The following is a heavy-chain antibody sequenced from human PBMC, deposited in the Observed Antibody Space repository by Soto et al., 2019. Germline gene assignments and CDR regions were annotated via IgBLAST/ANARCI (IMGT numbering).Heavy chain of an antibody. CDR2: IYYSGST. D-gene: IGHD6-19*01. CDR3: ARTSFGYRSGGIDY. J-gene: IGHJ4*02. V-gene: IGHV4-30-4*01. CDR1: GGSISSGDYY. Sequence: QVQLQESGPGLVKPSQTLSLTCTVSGGSISSGDYYWSWIRQPPGKGLEWIGYIYYSGSTYYNPSLKRRITISVDTSKNQFSLKLSSVTAADTAVYYCARTSFGYRSGGIDYWGQGTLVTVSS.